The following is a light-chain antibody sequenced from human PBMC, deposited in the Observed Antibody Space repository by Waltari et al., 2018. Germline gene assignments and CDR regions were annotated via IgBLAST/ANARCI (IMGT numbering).Light chain of an antibody. Sequence: DIQMTQSPSSLPASVGDSVTITCRASQRISSYLNWYQQKPGQAPKLLIYAASSVQSGVPSRFSGSGFGTDFTLTINSLQPEDFAVYYCQQTYSNFRTFGQGTKVDVK. CDR1: QRISSY. CDR3: QQTYSNFRT. J-gene: IGKJ1*01. CDR2: AAS. V-gene: IGKV1-39*01.